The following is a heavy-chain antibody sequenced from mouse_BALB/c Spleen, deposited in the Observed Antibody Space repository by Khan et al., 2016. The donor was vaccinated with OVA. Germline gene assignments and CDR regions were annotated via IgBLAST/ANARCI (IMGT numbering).Heavy chain of an antibody. CDR2: ISPGSGDT. Sequence: QVQLKQSGAELARPGASVKLSCKASGYTFTDYCINWVKQRTGQGLEWIGEISPGSGDTFYNEKFKGKATLTADKSSSTAYMQLSSLTSEASAVYYCARSNYFGYTFAYWGQGTLVTVSA. CDR3: ARSNYFGYTFAY. V-gene: IGHV1-77*01. CDR1: GYTFTDYC. D-gene: IGHD1-2*01. J-gene: IGHJ3*01.